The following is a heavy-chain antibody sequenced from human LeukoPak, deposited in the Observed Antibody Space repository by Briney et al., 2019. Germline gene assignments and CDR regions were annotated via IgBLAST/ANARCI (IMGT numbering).Heavy chain of an antibody. J-gene: IGHJ6*02. D-gene: IGHD2-2*01. CDR2: IKQDGSEK. CDR3: ARSHQLLGYGMDV. CDR1: GFTFSSYW. Sequence: PGGSLRLSCAASGFTFSSYWMSWVRQAPGKGLEWVANIKQDGSEKCYVDSVKGRFTISRDNAKNSLYLQMNSLRAEDTAVYYCARSHQLLGYGMDVWGQGTTVTVSS. V-gene: IGHV3-7*01.